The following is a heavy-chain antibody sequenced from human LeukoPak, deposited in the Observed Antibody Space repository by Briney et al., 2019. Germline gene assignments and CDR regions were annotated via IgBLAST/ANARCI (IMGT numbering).Heavy chain of an antibody. CDR3: ARPSTTYYSDSSGYYLFDY. D-gene: IGHD3-22*01. Sequence: ASVKASCKASGGTFSSYAVSWVRQAPGQGLEWMGRIIPILGIANYAQKFQGRVTITADKSTSTAYMELSSLRSEDTAVYYCARPSTTYYSDSSGYYLFDYWGQGTLVTVSS. CDR2: IIPILGIA. V-gene: IGHV1-69*04. CDR1: GGTFSSYA. J-gene: IGHJ4*02.